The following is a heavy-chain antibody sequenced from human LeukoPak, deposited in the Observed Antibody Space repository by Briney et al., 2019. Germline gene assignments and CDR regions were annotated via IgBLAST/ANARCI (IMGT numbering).Heavy chain of an antibody. D-gene: IGHD6-13*01. CDR3: ARRSKGIAAAGRVDY. V-gene: IGHV4-34*01. CDR2: INHSGST. J-gene: IGHJ4*02. Sequence: SETLSLTCAVYGGSFSGYYWSWIRQPPGKGLEWIGEINHSGSTNYNPSLKSRVTISVDTSKNQFSLKLSSVTAADTAVYYCARRSKGIAAAGRVDYWGQGTLVTVSS. CDR1: GGSFSGYY.